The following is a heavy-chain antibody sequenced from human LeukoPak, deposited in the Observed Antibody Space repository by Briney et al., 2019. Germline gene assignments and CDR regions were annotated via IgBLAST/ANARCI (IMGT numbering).Heavy chain of an antibody. D-gene: IGHD3-10*01. CDR3: AKDPELLWFGDPPVGYFDY. Sequence: GGSLRLSCAASGFTFSSYGMHWVRQAPGKGLEWVAVISYDGSNKYYADSVKGRFTISRDNSKNTLYLQMNSLRAEDTAVYYCAKDPELLWFGDPPVGYFDYWGQGTLVTVSS. V-gene: IGHV3-30*18. CDR1: GFTFSSYG. CDR2: ISYDGSNK. J-gene: IGHJ4*02.